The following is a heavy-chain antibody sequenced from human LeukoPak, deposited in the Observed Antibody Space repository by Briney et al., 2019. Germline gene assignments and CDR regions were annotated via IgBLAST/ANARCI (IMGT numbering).Heavy chain of an antibody. CDR2: IYYSGST. CDR1: GGSISSSSYY. J-gene: IGHJ4*02. V-gene: IGHV4-39*01. D-gene: IGHD2-15*01. Sequence: PSETLSLACTVSGGSISSSSYYWGWIRQPPGKGLEWSGSIYYSGSTYYNPSLKSRVTISVDTSKNQFSLKLSSVTAADTAVYYCARQGYCSGGSCYPTSDYWGQGTLVTVSS. CDR3: ARQGYCSGGSCYPTSDY.